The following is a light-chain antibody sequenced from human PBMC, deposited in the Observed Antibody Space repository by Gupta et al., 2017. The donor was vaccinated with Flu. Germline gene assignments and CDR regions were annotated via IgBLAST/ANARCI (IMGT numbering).Light chain of an antibody. CDR3: QSYESSVNGWV. CDR2: RNT. Sequence: DAHLLMVRNTMRRSGVSDRFSASRSGTSASVATTDLQAEDEAEYYCQSYESSVNGWVFGAGTKLTVL. J-gene: IGLJ3*02. V-gene: IGLV1-40*01.